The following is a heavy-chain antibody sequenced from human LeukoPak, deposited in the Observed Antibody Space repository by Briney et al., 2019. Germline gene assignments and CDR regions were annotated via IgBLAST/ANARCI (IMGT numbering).Heavy chain of an antibody. CDR3: ASQSSGYVVNDAFDI. CDR2: INHSGST. Sequence: SETLSLTCAVYGGSFSGYYWSWIRQPPGKGLEWIGEINHSGSTNYNPSLKSRVTISVDTSKNQFSLKLSSVTAADTAVYYCASQSSGYVVNDAFDIWGQGTMVTVSS. V-gene: IGHV4-34*01. J-gene: IGHJ3*02. D-gene: IGHD3-22*01. CDR1: GGSFSGYY.